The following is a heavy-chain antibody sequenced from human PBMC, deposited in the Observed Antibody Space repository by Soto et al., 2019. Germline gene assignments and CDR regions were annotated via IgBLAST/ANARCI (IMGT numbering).Heavy chain of an antibody. V-gene: IGHV3-30*18. J-gene: IGHJ4*02. CDR3: AKMALWLHSPFDY. CDR2: ISYDGSNK. CDR1: GFTFSSYG. D-gene: IGHD5-18*01. Sequence: GGSLRLSCAASGFTFSSYGMHWVRQAPGKGLEWVAVISYDGSNKYYADSVKGRFTISRDNSKNTLYLQMNSLRAEDTAVYYCAKMALWLHSPFDYWGQGT.